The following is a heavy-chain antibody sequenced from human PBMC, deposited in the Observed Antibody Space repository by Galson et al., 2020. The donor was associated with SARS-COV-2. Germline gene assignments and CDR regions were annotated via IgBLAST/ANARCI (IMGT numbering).Heavy chain of an antibody. V-gene: IGHV3-13*01. D-gene: IGHD1-26*01. J-gene: IGHJ3*02. Sequence: GGSLRLSCAASGFTFSDYDMHWVRQASGKSLEWVSLAGSVGDTYYLGSVKGRFIISRDNAKSSLYLQMNSLTAGDTAIYYCTRGQVGNAFDNCGQGTLVTVSS. CDR2: AGSVGDT. CDR1: GFTFSDYD. CDR3: TRGQVGNAFDN.